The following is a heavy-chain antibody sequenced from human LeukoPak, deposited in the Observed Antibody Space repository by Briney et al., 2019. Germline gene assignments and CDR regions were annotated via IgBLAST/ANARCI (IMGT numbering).Heavy chain of an antibody. CDR1: GGSFSGYY. D-gene: IGHD2-2*01. Sequence: SETLSLTCAVYGGSFSGYYWSWIRQPPGKGLEWIGEINHSGSTNYNPSLKRRVTISVDTSKNQFSLQLSSVTAADTAVYYCARARYCSSPSCYLNAFDIWGQGTMVTVSS. CDR2: INHSGST. J-gene: IGHJ3*02. V-gene: IGHV4-34*01. CDR3: ARARYCSSPSCYLNAFDI.